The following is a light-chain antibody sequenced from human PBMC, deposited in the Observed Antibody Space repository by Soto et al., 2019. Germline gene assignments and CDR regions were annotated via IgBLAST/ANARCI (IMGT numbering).Light chain of an antibody. J-gene: IGLJ2*01. CDR3: RSYTSSSSPVV. V-gene: IGLV2-14*01. Sequence: QSVLPQPASVSGSPGQSITISCTGTSSDVGGYNYVSWYQQHPGKAPKLIIYDVSNRPSGVSNRFSGSKSGNTASLTISGLQAEDAADYYCRSYTSSSSPVVFGAETKLSVL. CDR1: SSDVGGYNY. CDR2: DVS.